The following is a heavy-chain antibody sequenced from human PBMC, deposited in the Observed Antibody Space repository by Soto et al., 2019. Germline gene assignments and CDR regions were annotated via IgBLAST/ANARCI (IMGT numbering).Heavy chain of an antibody. CDR3: ARGSTLGGYNQSPPFDY. CDR2: ISSSSSTI. CDR1: GFTFSSYS. J-gene: IGHJ4*02. Sequence: EVQLVESGGGLVQPGGSLRLSCAASGFTFSSYSMNWVRQAPGQGLEWVSYISSSSSTIYYADSVKGRFTISRDNAKNSLYLQMNSLRDEDTAVYYCARGSTLGGYNQSPPFDYWGQGTLVTVSS. V-gene: IGHV3-48*02. D-gene: IGHD5-12*01.